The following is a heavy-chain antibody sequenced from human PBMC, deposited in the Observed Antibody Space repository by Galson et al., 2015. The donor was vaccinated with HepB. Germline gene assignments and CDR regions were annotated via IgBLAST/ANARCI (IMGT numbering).Heavy chain of an antibody. D-gene: IGHD6-19*01. CDR2: TGAYNGNT. V-gene: IGHV1-18*01. J-gene: IGHJ4*02. Sequence: SVKVSCKASGYTFSSYGFSWVRQAPGQGLEWVGWTGAYNGNTNQAQKFQGRVTMTTDTSTTTAYMELRSLGSDDTAVYYCARSSKSLAEAEVIDYWGQGTLVTVSS. CDR3: ARSSKSLAEAEVIDY. CDR1: GYTFSSYG.